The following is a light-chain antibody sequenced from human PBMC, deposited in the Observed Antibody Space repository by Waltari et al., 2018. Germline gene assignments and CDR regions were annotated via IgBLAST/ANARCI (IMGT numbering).Light chain of an antibody. CDR1: SGSVPPTSY. CDR2: KGS. CDR3: SLYMGSGIWV. Sequence: QTVLTQAPSFSVSPRGTVSLAYAWTSGSVPPTSYAPWYQQTPGQPPRTLVYKGSSRSSGVPDRFSGSILGNNAALTITGAQADDESNYYCSLYMGSGIWVFGGGTKLTVL. J-gene: IGLJ3*02. V-gene: IGLV8-61*01.